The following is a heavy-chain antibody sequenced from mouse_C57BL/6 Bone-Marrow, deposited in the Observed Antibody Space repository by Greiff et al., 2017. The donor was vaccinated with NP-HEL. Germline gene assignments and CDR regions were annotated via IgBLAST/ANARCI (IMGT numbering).Heavy chain of an antibody. CDR3: ARGWPFYAMDY. V-gene: IGHV3-6*01. J-gene: IGHJ4*01. CDR1: GYSITSGYY. Sequence: DVKLQESGPGLVKPSQSLSLTCSVTGYSITSGYYWNWIRQFPGNKLEWMGYISYDGSNNYNPSLKNRISITRDTSKNQFFLKLNSVTTEDTATYYCARGWPFYAMDYWGQGTSVTVSS. D-gene: IGHD3-3*01. CDR2: ISYDGSN.